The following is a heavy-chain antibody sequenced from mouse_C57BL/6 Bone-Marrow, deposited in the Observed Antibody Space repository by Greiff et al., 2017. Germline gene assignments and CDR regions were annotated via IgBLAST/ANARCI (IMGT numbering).Heavy chain of an antibody. CDR1: GFNIKDDY. D-gene: IGHD1-1*01. Sequence: EVQLQQSGAELVRPGASVKLSCTASGFNIKDDYMHWVKQRPEQGLEWIGWIDPENGDTEYASKFQGKATITVDTSSNTAYLQLSSLTSEDTAIYYCARGYGSRNYWGQGTTLTVSS. J-gene: IGHJ2*01. CDR2: IDPENGDT. CDR3: ARGYGSRNY. V-gene: IGHV14-4*01.